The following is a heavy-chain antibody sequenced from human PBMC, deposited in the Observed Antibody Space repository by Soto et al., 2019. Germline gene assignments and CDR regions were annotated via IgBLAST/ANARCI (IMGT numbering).Heavy chain of an antibody. J-gene: IGHJ6*04. D-gene: IGHD1-26*01. CDR3: AREGRIGHRPPRLQYYGMDV. CDR2: IKQDGSEK. V-gene: IGHV3-7*01. CDR1: GFTFSSYW. Sequence: PGGSLRLSCAASGFTFSSYWMSWVRQAPGKGLEWVANIKQDGSEKYYVDSVKGRFTISRDNAKISLYLQKNSLRAEDTAVYYCAREGRIGHRPPRLQYYGMDVWGGGSAVTVSS.